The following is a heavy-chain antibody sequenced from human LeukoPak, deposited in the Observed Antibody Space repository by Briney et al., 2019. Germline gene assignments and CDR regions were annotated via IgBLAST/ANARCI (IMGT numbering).Heavy chain of an antibody. D-gene: IGHD4-11*01. V-gene: IGHV3-30*03. Sequence: HPGGSLRLSCAASGFTFSNYWMHWVRQAPGKGLEWVAVISYDGSNKYYAGSVKGRFTISRDNSKSTLYLQMNSLRAEDTAVYYCARVRPGSNYVDFDYWGQGTLVTVSS. CDR2: ISYDGSNK. J-gene: IGHJ4*02. CDR1: GFTFSNYW. CDR3: ARVRPGSNYVDFDY.